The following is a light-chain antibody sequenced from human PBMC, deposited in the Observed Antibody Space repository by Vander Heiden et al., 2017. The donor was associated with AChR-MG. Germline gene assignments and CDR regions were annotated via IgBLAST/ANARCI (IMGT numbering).Light chain of an antibody. V-gene: IGKV4-1*01. CDR1: QSVLYSSNNKNY. J-gene: IGKJ2*01. Sequence: DIVLTQSSEPLVVSLGERATINCKSSQSVLYSSNNKNYLAWYQQKPGQPPKLLIYWASTRESGVPDRFSGSGSGTDFTLTISSLQAEDVAVYYCQQYYSTPNTFGQGTKLEIK. CDR3: QQYYSTPNT. CDR2: WAS.